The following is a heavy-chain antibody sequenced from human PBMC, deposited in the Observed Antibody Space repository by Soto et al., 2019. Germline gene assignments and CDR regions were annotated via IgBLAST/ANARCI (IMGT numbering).Heavy chain of an antibody. CDR2: ISSNGGST. D-gene: IGHD3-3*01. J-gene: IGHJ6*03. CDR1: GFTFSSYA. V-gene: IGHV3-64*01. Sequence: PGGSLRLSCAASGFTFSSYAMHWVRQAPGKGLEYVSAISSNGGSTYYANSVKGRFTISRDNSKNTLYLQMGSLRAEDMAVYYCARDGKVSESSYYYYMDVWGKGTTVTVSS. CDR3: ARDGKVSESSYYYYMDV.